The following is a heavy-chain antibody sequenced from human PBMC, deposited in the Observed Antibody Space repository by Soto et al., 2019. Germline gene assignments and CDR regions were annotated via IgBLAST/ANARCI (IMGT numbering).Heavy chain of an antibody. V-gene: IGHV3-7*03. J-gene: IGHJ4*02. D-gene: IGHD3-10*01. CDR3: VRGGNXSGSYLGSY. Sequence: LRLSCVASGFTFTTYWMSWVRQAPGKGLEWVANISQDGGAQYYVDSVKGRFTISRDNAKNSVYLQMDSLRAEDTAVYYCVRGGNXSGSYLGSYWGQGILVTASS. CDR1: GFTFTTYW. CDR2: ISQDGGAQ.